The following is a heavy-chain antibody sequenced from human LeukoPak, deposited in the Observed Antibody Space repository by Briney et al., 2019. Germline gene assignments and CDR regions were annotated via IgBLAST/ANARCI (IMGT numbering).Heavy chain of an antibody. D-gene: IGHD2-21*01. V-gene: IGHV3-23*01. Sequence: GGSMRLSCAASGLIFNRYALSWVRQAPGKGLGWVSAISGSGSTTYYTDSVKGRFTISRDNSKNTLYLQMISLRAEDTAIYYCTNVDSYCGGDRHYDDFDIWGQGTMVTVSS. CDR2: ISGSGSTT. CDR3: TNVDSYCGGDRHYDDFDI. J-gene: IGHJ3*02. CDR1: GLIFNRYA.